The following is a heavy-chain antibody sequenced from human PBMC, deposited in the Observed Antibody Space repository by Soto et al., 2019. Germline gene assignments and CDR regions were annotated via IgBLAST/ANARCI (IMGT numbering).Heavy chain of an antibody. D-gene: IGHD3-10*01. Sequence: ASVKVSCKASGFTFTSSAVQWVRQARGQRLEWIGWIVVGSGNTNYAQKFQERVTITRDMSASTAYMELSSLRSEDTAVYYCAAASVNYYGSGTDIWGQGTMVTVSS. CDR2: IVVGSGNT. J-gene: IGHJ3*02. V-gene: IGHV1-58*01. CDR3: AAASVNYYGSGTDI. CDR1: GFTFTSSA.